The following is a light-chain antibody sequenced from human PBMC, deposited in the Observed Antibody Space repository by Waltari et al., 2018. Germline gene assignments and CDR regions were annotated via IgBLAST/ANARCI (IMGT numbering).Light chain of an antibody. V-gene: IGLV2-14*03. CDR3: SSYTSSSTWV. CDR2: DVS. CDR1: SSDVGGYND. J-gene: IGLJ3*02. Sequence: QSALTQPASVSGSPGQSITISCTGTSSDVGGYNDVSWYQQHPGKASKLMIFDVSKRPSGVSYRFSGSKSGNTASLTISGLQAEDEADYYCSSYTSSSTWVFGGGTKLTVL.